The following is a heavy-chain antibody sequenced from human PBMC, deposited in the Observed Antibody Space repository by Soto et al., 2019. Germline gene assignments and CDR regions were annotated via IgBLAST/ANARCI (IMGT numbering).Heavy chain of an antibody. CDR2: ISSSSSYI. CDR3: ARDSGEMSAX. D-gene: IGHD3-10*01. V-gene: IGHV3-21*06. J-gene: IGHJ4*02. CDR1: GFTFSSST. Sequence: GGSLRLSCTGSGFTFSSSTMTWVRQGPGKGLEWVSSISSSSSYICLEHSMKGRFTISRDNAKNSLYLKMNSLRAEDTAVYYCARDSGEMSAXWGQGTQVTVSX.